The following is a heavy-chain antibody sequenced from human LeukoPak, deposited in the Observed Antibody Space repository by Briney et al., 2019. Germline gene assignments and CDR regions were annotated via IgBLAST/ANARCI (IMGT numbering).Heavy chain of an antibody. CDR1: GGTFSSYA. CDR2: IIPIFGTA. J-gene: IGHJ3*02. D-gene: IGHD2-8*02. V-gene: IGHV1-69*13. CDR3: ARGPCTGGVCYNAFDI. Sequence: GALVKVSCKASGGTFSSYAISWVRQAPGQGLEWMGGIIPIFGTANYAQKFQGRVTITADEPTSTAYMELSSLRSEDTAVYYCARGPCTGGVCYNAFDIWGQGTMVTVSS.